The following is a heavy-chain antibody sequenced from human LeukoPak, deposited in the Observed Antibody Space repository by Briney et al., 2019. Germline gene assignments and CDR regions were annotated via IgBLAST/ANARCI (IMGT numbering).Heavy chain of an antibody. CDR1: GYTFTSYG. V-gene: IGHV1-18*01. CDR2: ISAYNGNT. D-gene: IGHD6-13*01. CDR3: AREVSSNWYDWDYYGMDV. Sequence: ASVKVSCKASGYTFTSYGISWVRQAPGQGLEWMGWISAYNGNTNYAQKLQGRVTMTTDTSTSTAYMELRSLRSADTAVYYCAREVSSNWYDWDYYGMDVWGQGTTVTVSS. J-gene: IGHJ6*02.